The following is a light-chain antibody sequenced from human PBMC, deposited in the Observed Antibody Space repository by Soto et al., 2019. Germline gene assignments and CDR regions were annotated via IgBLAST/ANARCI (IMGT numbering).Light chain of an antibody. J-gene: IGLJ1*01. CDR3: SSYTSSSTYV. V-gene: IGLV2-14*01. CDR2: DVS. CDR1: SSDVGGYNY. Sequence: QPVLTQPASVSGSPGQSITISCTGTSSDVGGYNYVSWYQQDPGKAPKVMIYDVSNRPSGVSHRFSASKSGNTASLTISGLQADDEADYYCSSYTSSSTYVFGTGTKLTVL.